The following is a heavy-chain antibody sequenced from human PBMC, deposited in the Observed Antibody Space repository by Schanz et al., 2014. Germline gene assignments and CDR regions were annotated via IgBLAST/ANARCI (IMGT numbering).Heavy chain of an antibody. CDR2: IYYRGSA. CDR1: GGSISSGGYT. D-gene: IGHD6-13*01. V-gene: IGHV4-30-4*07. CDR3: ARAAGPVDY. Sequence: QVQLQESGPGLVKPSQTLSLTCAVSGGSISSGGYTWSWIRQPPGKGLEWIGYIYYRGSAYYNPSHKRRVTITEDTSRTQSALMLDSVAAADTAVYYCARAAGPVDYWGQGTLVTVSS. J-gene: IGHJ4*02.